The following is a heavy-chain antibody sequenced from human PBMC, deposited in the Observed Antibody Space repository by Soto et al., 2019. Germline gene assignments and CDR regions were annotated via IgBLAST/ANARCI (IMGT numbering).Heavy chain of an antibody. CDR3: ARGGREVPRIPYDT. D-gene: IGHD3-16*01. CDR1: GYTFTDYY. Sequence: QVHLVQSGAEVKKPGASVYVSCKASGYTFTDYYVHWVRQAPGQGLEWMGWINANVGGTNYARKFQGTLTMTRDTSISTVYMQLTRLGPDDTARYYCARGGREVPRIPYDTWGQGTLVTVSS. CDR2: INANVGGT. V-gene: IGHV1-2*02. J-gene: IGHJ5*02.